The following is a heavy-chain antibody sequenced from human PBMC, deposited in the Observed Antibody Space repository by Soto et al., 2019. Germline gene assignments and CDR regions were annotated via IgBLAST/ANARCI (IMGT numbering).Heavy chain of an antibody. CDR3: ARDGVAGGYGMDV. J-gene: IGHJ6*02. CDR1: GGSISSGGYY. Sequence: TLSLTCTVSGGSISSGGYYWSWIRQHPGKGLEWIGYIYYSGSTYYNPSLKSRVTISVDTSKNQFSLKLSSVTAADTAVYYCARDGVAGGYGMDVWGQGTTVTVSS. D-gene: IGHD2-15*01. V-gene: IGHV4-31*03. CDR2: IYYSGST.